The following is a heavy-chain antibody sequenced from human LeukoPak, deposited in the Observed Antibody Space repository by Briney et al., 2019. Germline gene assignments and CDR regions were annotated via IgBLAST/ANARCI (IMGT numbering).Heavy chain of an antibody. D-gene: IGHD2-21*02. V-gene: IGHV3-30*04. Sequence: GGSLRLSCAASGFTFSSYAMHWVRQAPGKGLEWVAVISYDGSNKYYADSVKGRFTISRDNSKNTLYLQMNSLRAEDTAVYYCAKAGTYCGGDCYKYYFDHWGQGTLVTVSS. J-gene: IGHJ4*02. CDR1: GFTFSSYA. CDR2: ISYDGSNK. CDR3: AKAGTYCGGDCYKYYFDH.